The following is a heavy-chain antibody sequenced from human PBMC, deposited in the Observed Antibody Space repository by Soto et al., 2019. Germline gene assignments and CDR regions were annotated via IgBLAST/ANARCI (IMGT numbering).Heavy chain of an antibody. CDR3: ARRMKDSSSAGGFDI. CDR1: GGSISSSSYF. CDR2: IYYSGNT. V-gene: IGHV4-39*01. J-gene: IGHJ3*02. Sequence: PSATLSLTCTVSGGSISSSSYFWDWIRQPPGKALEWIGSIYYSGNTYYNPSLKSRVTVYVDRSKNQFSLKLSSVTAADTALYYCARRMKDSSSAGGFDIWGQGTMVNVSS. D-gene: IGHD3-22*01.